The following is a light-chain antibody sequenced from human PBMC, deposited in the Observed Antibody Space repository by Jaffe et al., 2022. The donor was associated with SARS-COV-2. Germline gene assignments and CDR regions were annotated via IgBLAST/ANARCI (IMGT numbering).Light chain of an antibody. CDR3: SSYTSSTALI. J-gene: IGLJ2*01. Sequence: QSALTQPASVSGSPGQSITISCTGTSSDIGGYNYVSWYQQHPGKAPKLMIYDVITRPSGVSNRFSGSKSGNTASLTISGLQAEDEAYYYCSSYTSSTALIFGGGTKLTVL. V-gene: IGLV2-14*03. CDR1: SSDIGGYNY. CDR2: DVI.